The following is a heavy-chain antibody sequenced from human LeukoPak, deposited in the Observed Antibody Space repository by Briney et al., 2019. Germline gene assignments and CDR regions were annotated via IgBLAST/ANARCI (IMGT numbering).Heavy chain of an antibody. V-gene: IGHV1-18*01. CDR3: ARAGGWAREDYKGDAFDI. J-gene: IGHJ3*02. D-gene: IGHD6-19*01. Sequence: SSVKVSCKASGYTFTNYGISWVRQAPGQGLEWMGWISTYNGNSNYAQKLQDRVTMTTDTSTTTAYMHLRSLRSDDTAVYYCARAGGWAREDYKGDAFDIWGQGTMVTVSS. CDR1: GYTFTNYG. CDR2: ISTYNGNS.